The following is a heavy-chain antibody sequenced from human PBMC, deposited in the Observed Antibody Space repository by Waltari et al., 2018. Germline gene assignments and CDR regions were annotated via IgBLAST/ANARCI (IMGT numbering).Heavy chain of an antibody. J-gene: IGHJ6*02. V-gene: IGHV4-39*01. CDR2: HYYNGTP. Sequence: QLQLLESGPGRVKPSETLSLSCTVSGDSFRSSNYYWGWIRQPPEKGLEWVGSHYYNGTPDYNPSLKSRVTISADMSKNQFTLKLSSVTAADTAVYYCARISGPYYYGMDVWGQGTTVTVSS. CDR1: GDSFRSSNYY. CDR3: ARISGPYYYGMDV. D-gene: IGHD6-19*01.